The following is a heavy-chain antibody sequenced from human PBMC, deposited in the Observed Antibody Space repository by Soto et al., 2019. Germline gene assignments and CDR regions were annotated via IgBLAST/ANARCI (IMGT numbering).Heavy chain of an antibody. Sequence: SETLSLTCTVSGGSISSGGYYWSWIRQHPGKGLEWIGYIYYSGSTYYNPSLKSRVTISVDTSKNQFSLKLSSVTAADTAVYYCARVGVVVAARDAYFDYWGQGTLVTVSS. D-gene: IGHD2-15*01. CDR1: GGSISSGGYY. CDR3: ARVGVVVAARDAYFDY. J-gene: IGHJ4*02. V-gene: IGHV4-31*03. CDR2: IYYSGST.